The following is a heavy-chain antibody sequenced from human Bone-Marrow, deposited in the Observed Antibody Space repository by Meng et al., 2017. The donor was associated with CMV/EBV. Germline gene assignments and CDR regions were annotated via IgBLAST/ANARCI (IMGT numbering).Heavy chain of an antibody. Sequence: LETLSLTCTVSGGSISSSSYYWGWIRQPPGKGLEWIGSIYYSGSTYYNPSLKSRVTISVDTSKNQFSLKLSSVTAADTAVYYCAKHENSTYYDFWSGYYSDYYYYGMDVWGQGTTVTVSS. D-gene: IGHD3-3*01. J-gene: IGHJ6*02. CDR1: GGSISSSSYY. V-gene: IGHV4-39*01. CDR3: AKHENSTYYDFWSGYYSDYYYYGMDV. CDR2: IYYSGST.